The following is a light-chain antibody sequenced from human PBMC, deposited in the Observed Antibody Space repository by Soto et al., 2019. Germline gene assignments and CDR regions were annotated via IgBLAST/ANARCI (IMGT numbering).Light chain of an antibody. Sequence: EIVLTPSPATLSLSPWERAALSSRASQSVSSYLAWYQQKPGQAPRLLIYDASNRATGIPARFSGSGSGTDFTLTISSLEPEDFAVYYCQQRSNWPLTFGGGTKVDIK. CDR2: DAS. CDR3: QQRSNWPLT. V-gene: IGKV3-11*01. CDR1: QSVSSY. J-gene: IGKJ4*01.